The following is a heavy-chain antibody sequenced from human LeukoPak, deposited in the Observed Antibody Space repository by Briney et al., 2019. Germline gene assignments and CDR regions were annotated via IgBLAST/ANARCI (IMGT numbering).Heavy chain of an antibody. Sequence: ASVKVSCKASGYTFTSYGISCVRQAPGQGLEWMGWISASNGNTNYAQKLQGRVTMTTDTSTITAYMELSSLRSEDTAVYYCARGLTARYFDWLLHSNAFDIWGQGTMVTVSS. CDR1: GYTFTSYG. CDR3: ARGLTARYFDWLLHSNAFDI. D-gene: IGHD3-9*01. CDR2: ISASNGNT. J-gene: IGHJ3*02. V-gene: IGHV1-18*01.